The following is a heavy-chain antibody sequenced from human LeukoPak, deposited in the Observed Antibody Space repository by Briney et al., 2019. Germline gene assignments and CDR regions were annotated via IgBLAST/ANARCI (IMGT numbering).Heavy chain of an antibody. Sequence: PSETLSLTCTVSGGSISSYYWGWIRQSPGKGLEWIATIYYSGSTYYNPSLKSRVTISVDTSKNQFSLKLSSVTAADTSVYYCARLETSHLPDYWGQGTLVTVSS. CDR2: IYYSGST. V-gene: IGHV4-39*01. CDR3: ARLETSHLPDY. J-gene: IGHJ4*02. CDR1: GGSISSYY. D-gene: IGHD2-2*01.